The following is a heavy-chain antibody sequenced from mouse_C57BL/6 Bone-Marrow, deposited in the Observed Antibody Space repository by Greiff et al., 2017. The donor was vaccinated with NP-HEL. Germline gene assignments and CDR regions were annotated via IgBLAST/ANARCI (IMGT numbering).Heavy chain of an antibody. V-gene: IGHV5-6*02. CDR3: ARQGSSSFAY. CDR1: GFTFSSYG. Sequence: EVKLVESGGDLVKPGGSLKLSCAASGFTFSSYGMSWVRQTPDKRLEWVATISSGGSYTYYPDSVKGRFTISRDNAKNTLYLQMSSLKSEDTAMYYCARQGSSSFAYWGQGTLVTVSA. J-gene: IGHJ3*01. CDR2: ISSGGSYT. D-gene: IGHD1-1*01.